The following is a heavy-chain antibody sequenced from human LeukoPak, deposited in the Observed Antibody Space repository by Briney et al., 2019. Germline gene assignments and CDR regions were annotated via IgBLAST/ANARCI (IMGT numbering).Heavy chain of an antibody. CDR1: GFTFSSYE. V-gene: IGHV3-48*03. D-gene: IGHD5-18*01. J-gene: IGHJ4*02. CDR3: ARGSGYSYGYFDY. Sequence: GGSLRLSCAASGFTFSSYEMNWVRQAPGKGLEWVSYVSSSGSTIYYADSVKGRFTISRDNAKNSLYLQMNSLRAEDTAVYYCARGSGYSYGYFDYWGQGTLVTVSS. CDR2: VSSSGSTI.